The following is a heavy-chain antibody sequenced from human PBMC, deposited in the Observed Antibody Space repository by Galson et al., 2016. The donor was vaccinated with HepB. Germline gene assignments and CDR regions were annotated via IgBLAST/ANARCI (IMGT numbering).Heavy chain of an antibody. CDR2: IYYNGSP. D-gene: IGHD2-15*01. Sequence: LPCSVSGASISSTTNYWIWIRQPPGKGLEWIGSIYYNGSPFYNPSLKSRLTVSVDTSKNQFSLRLTSVTAADTAVYYCARQRHTSASKFFDYWGQGILVTVSS. CDR3: ARQRHTSASKFFDY. CDR1: GASISSTTNY. V-gene: IGHV4-39*01. J-gene: IGHJ4*02.